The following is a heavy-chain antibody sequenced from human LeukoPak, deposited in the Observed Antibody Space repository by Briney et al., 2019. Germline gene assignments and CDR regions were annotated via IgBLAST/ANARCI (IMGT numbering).Heavy chain of an antibody. CDR2: IYYSGST. J-gene: IGHJ4*02. Sequence: PSETLSLTCTVSGGSISSGDYYWSWIRQPPGKGLEWIGYIYYSGSTYYNPSLKSRVTISVDTSKNQFSLKLSSVTAADTAVYYCARVLIESGYEIDYWGXGTLVTVSS. CDR1: GGSISSGDYY. D-gene: IGHD3-3*01. CDR3: ARVLIESGYEIDY. V-gene: IGHV4-30-4*01.